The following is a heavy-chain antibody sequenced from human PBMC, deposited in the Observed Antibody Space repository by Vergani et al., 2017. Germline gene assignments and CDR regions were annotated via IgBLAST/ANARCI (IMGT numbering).Heavy chain of an antibody. J-gene: IGHJ4*02. D-gene: IGHD6-19*01. CDR3: ARDLNSGWYFYYFDY. CDR1: GFTFSSYA. V-gene: IGHV3-30*01. CDR2: ISYDGSNK. Sequence: QVQLVESGGGVVQPGRSLRLSCAASGFTFSSYAMHWVRQAPGKGLEWVAVISYDGSNKYYADSVKGRFTISRDNSKNTLYLQMNSLRAEDTAVYYCARDLNSGWYFYYFDYWGQGTLVTVSS.